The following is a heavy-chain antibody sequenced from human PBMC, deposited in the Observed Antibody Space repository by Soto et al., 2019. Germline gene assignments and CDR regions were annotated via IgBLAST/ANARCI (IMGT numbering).Heavy chain of an antibody. CDR1: GDSITTYKW. D-gene: IGHD7-27*01. V-gene: IGHV4-4*02. Sequence: PSETLSLTCGVSGDSITTYKWWTWVRQTPGKRLEWIGEIYDSGNTRYNPSLKSRVTISKDTSKNELSLKLNSVTVADTAVYYCATCQLGEYYYAMDIWGQGTTVTVSS. CDR3: ATCQLGEYYYAMDI. CDR2: IYDSGNT. J-gene: IGHJ6*02.